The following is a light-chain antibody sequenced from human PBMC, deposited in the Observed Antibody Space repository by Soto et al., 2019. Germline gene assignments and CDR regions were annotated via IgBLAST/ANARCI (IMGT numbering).Light chain of an antibody. V-gene: IGKV3-20*01. J-gene: IGKJ1*01. CDR1: QSVGSNY. Sequence: EIVLTQFPGTLSLSPGERATLSCRASQSVGSNYLAWYQQKPGQAPRLLIYGASSRATGIPDRFSGSGSGTDFTLTISRLEPEDFAVYYCPQYGSPFGQGTKVDIK. CDR3: PQYGSP. CDR2: GAS.